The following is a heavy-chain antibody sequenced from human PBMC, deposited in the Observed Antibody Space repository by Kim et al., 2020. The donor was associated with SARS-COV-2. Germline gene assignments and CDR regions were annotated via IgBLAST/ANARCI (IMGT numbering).Heavy chain of an antibody. D-gene: IGHD3-10*01. CDR1: GFTFSSYG. CDR2: ISYDGSNK. Sequence: GGSLRLSCAASGFTFSSYGMHWVRQAPGKGLEWVAVISYDGSNKYYADSVKGRFTISRDNSKNTLYLQMNSLRAEDTAVYYCARAHITMVRGAPHYWGQGTLVTVSS. CDR3: ARAHITMVRGAPHY. J-gene: IGHJ4*02. V-gene: IGHV3-33*05.